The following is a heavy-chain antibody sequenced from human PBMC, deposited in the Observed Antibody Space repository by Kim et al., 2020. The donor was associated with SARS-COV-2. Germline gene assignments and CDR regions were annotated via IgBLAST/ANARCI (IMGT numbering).Heavy chain of an antibody. J-gene: IGHJ6*02. Sequence: GGSLRLSCAASGFTFSSYGMHWVRQAPGKGLEWVAVIWYDGSNKYYADSVKGRFTISRDNSKNTLYLQMNSLRAEDTAVYYCARVGRFSVVVPAADYYYGMDVWGQVTTVTVSS. CDR2: IWYDGSNK. CDR1: GFTFSSYG. CDR3: ARVGRFSVVVPAADYYYGMDV. D-gene: IGHD2-2*01. V-gene: IGHV3-33*01.